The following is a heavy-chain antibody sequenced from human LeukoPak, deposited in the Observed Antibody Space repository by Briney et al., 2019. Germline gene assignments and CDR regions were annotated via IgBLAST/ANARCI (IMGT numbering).Heavy chain of an antibody. V-gene: IGHV5-51*01. CDR1: GYSFTSYW. CDR3: ARLGFYYDSSGYSYYFDY. D-gene: IGHD3-22*01. J-gene: IGHJ4*02. CDR2: IYPGDSDT. Sequence: GESLKISCKGSGYSFTSYWIGWVRQMPGKGLEWMGIIYPGDSDTRYSPSFQGQVTISADKSISTAYLQRSSLKASDTAMYYCARLGFYYDSSGYSYYFDYWGQGTLVTVSS.